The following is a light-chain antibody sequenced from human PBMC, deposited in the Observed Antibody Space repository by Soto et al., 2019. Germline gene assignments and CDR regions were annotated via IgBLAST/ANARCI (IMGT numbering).Light chain of an antibody. J-gene: IGLJ2*01. CDR1: SSDVGGYNY. CDR2: DVS. V-gene: IGLV2-14*01. CDR3: STYNRSSSPLV. Sequence: QSVLTQPASVSGSPGQSITISCTGTSSDVGGYNYVSWYHQHPGKAPKLMIYDVSNRPSGVSNRFSGSKSGDTASLTTTGGQAEDEADYYCSTYNRSSSPLVFGGGTQLTVL.